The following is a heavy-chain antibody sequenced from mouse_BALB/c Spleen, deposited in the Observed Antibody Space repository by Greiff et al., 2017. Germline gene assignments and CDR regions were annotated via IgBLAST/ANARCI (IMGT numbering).Heavy chain of an antibody. CDR2: INPYNGAT. CDR3: ASEAYYGNYVTY. V-gene: IGHV1-26*01. D-gene: IGHD2-10*01. J-gene: IGHJ3*01. CDR1: GYSFTGYY. Sequence: EVQLQQSGPELVKPGASVKISCKASGYSFTGYYMHWVKQSHVKSLEWIGRINPYNGATSYNQNFKDKASLTVDKSSSTAYMELHSLTSEDSAVYYCASEAYYGNYVTYWGQGTLVTVSA.